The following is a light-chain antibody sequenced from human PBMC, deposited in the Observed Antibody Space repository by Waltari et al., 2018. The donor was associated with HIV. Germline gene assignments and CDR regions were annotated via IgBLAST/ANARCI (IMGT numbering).Light chain of an antibody. CDR2: EDS. V-gene: IGLV3-10*01. J-gene: IGLJ3*02. CDR3: YSRDSSGNSWV. CDR1: ALPKRY. Sequence: SYELTQPPSVSVSPGQTARITCSGDALPKRYAYWYQQKSGQAPVLVIYEDSKRPSGIPERFSGSSSGTMATLTFSGAQVEDEADYYCYSRDSSGNSWVFGGGTKLTVL.